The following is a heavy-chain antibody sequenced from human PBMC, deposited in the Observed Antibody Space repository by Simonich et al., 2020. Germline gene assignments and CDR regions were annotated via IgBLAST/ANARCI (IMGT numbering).Heavy chain of an antibody. V-gene: IGHV4-38-2*01. J-gene: IGHJ6*02. Sequence: QVQLQESGPGLVKPSETLSLTCAVSGYSISSGYYWGWTRQPPGKGLEWIGSIHHVGSPYYNPSLKRRVTISVDTSKNQFSLKLSSVTAADTAVYYCARVGYSNYYYYGMDVWGQGTTVTVSS. D-gene: IGHD6-13*01. CDR2: IHHVGSP. CDR3: ARVGYSNYYYYGMDV. CDR1: GYSISSGYY.